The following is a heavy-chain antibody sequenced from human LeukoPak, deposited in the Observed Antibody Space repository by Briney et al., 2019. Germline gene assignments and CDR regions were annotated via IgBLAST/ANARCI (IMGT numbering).Heavy chain of an antibody. V-gene: IGHV4-39*01. CDR2: IYYSGST. CDR1: GGSISSSSYY. D-gene: IGHD3-22*01. CDR3: ARHSTTYYYDSSGYDDAFDI. J-gene: IGHJ3*02. Sequence: SETLSLTCTVSGGSISSSSYYWGWIRQPPGKELEWIGSIYYSGSTYYNPSLKSRVTISVDTSKNQFSLKLSSVTAADTAVYYCARHSTTYYYDSSGYDDAFDIWGQGTMVTVSS.